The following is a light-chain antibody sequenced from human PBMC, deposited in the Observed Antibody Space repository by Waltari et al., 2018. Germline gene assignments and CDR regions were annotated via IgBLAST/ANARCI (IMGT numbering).Light chain of an antibody. V-gene: IGLV3-19*01. CDR1: SLRTYY. CDR3: HSRDSSGDVL. CDR2: GKN. Sequence: SSELTQDPAVSVALGQTVRITCQGDSLRTYYVSWFHQRPGEAPALAIYGKNNRPSGIPDRFSASSSGSTASLTIIGAQAEDEADYYCHSRDSSGDVLIGGGTKLTV. J-gene: IGLJ2*01.